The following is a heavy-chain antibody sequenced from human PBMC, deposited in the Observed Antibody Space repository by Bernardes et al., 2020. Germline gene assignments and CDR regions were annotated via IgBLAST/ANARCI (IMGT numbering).Heavy chain of an antibody. CDR1: GFTVSSNY. D-gene: IGHD3-3*01. Sequence: GGSLRLSCAASGFTVSSNYMSWVRQAPGKGLEWVSVIYSGGSTYYADSVKGRFTISRDNSKNTLYLQMNSLRAEDTAVYYCARGRITIFGVVMNGMDVWGKGTTVTVSS. V-gene: IGHV3-53*01. J-gene: IGHJ6*04. CDR3: ARGRITIFGVVMNGMDV. CDR2: IYSGGST.